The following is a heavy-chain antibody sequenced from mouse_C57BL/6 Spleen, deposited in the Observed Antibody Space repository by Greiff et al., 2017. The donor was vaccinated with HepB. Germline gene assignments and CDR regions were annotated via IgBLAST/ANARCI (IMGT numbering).Heavy chain of an antibody. Sequence: QVQLKQSGAELVKPGASVKISCKASGYAFSSYWMNWVKQRPGEGLEWIGQIYPGDGDTNYNGKFKGKATLTADKSSSTADMQLSSLTSEDDAVDYCARGEGYYSNYGCYFDGWGTGTTVTVSS. J-gene: IGHJ1*03. D-gene: IGHD2-5*01. CDR1: GYAFSSYW. CDR2: IYPGDGDT. V-gene: IGHV1-80*01. CDR3: ARGEGYYSNYGCYFDG.